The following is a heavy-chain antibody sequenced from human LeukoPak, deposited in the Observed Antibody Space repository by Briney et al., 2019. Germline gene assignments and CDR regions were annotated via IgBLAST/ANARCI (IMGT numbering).Heavy chain of an antibody. CDR3: AKVPDSSGYYYIWYFDL. V-gene: IGHV3-23*01. Sequence: GGSLRLSCAASGFTFSSYAMSWVRQAPGKGLEWVSAISGSGGGTYYADSVKGRFTISRDNSKNTLYLQMNSLRAEDTAVYYCAKVPDSSGYYYIWYFDLWGRGTLVTVSS. CDR2: ISGSGGGT. J-gene: IGHJ2*01. CDR1: GFTFSSYA. D-gene: IGHD3-22*01.